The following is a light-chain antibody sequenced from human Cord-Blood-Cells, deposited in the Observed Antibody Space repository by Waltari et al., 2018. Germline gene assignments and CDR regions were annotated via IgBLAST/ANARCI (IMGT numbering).Light chain of an antibody. CDR1: SGINDGTYR. CDR3: MIWHSSAWV. V-gene: IGLV5-45*02. Sequence: QAVLTQPSSLSASPGASASLTCTFRSGINDGTYRIYWYQQKPGSPPQYLLRYKSDSDKQQGSGVPSRFSGSKDASANAGILLISGLQSEDEADYYCMIWHSSAWVFGGGTKLTVL. J-gene: IGLJ3*02. CDR2: YKSDSDK.